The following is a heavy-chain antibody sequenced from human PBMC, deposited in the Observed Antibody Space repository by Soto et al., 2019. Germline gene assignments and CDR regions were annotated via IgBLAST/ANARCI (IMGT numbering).Heavy chain of an antibody. J-gene: IGHJ4*02. D-gene: IGHD3-10*01. CDR2: IIPIFGTA. V-gene: IGHV1-69*01. CDR3: ARDRAIGRPKYYFDY. CDR1: VGTFSSYA. Sequence: QVQLVQSGAEVKKPGSSVKVSCKASVGTFSSYAISWVRQAPGQGLEWMGGIIPIFGTANYAQKFQGRVTITADESTSTAYMELSSLRSEDTAVYYCARDRAIGRPKYYFDYWGQGTLVTVSS.